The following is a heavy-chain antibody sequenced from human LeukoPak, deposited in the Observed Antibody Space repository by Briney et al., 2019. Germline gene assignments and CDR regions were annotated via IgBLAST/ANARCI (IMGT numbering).Heavy chain of an antibody. CDR1: GFTFSSYW. D-gene: IGHD4-17*01. Sequence: GGSLRLSCVVSGFTFSSYWMSWVRQAAGRGLEWVANIKQDGSEKYYVDSVKGRFTISRDNAKNSLYLQINSLRAEDTAVYYCARDTGGDYGFDYWGQGSLVTVSS. CDR3: ARDTGGDYGFDY. J-gene: IGHJ4*02. CDR2: IKQDGSEK. V-gene: IGHV3-7*04.